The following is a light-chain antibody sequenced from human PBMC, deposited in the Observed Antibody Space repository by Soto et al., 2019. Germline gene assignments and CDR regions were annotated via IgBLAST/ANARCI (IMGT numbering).Light chain of an antibody. CDR3: QQYEDLPRT. CDR2: DAS. CDR1: QTINYY. J-gene: IGKJ1*01. Sequence: DIQMTQSPSSLSASLGDSVTITCQASQTINYYLNWYQQKPGIAPELLIYDASNLETGVPSKFSGSGFGTYFTFTVSNLQPEDIATYYCQQYEDLPRTFGQGTKVDIK. V-gene: IGKV1-33*01.